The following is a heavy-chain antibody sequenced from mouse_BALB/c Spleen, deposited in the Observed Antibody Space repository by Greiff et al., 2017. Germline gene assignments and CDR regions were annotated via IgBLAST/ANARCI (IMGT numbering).Heavy chain of an antibody. CDR3: ARSLYYGNYDPFAY. CDR1: GYSITSDYA. V-gene: IGHV3-2*02. J-gene: IGHJ3*01. D-gene: IGHD2-1*01. Sequence: EVQLLESGPGLVKPSQSLSLTCTVTGYSITSDYAWNWIRQFPGNKLEWMGYISYSGSTSYNPSLKSRISITRDTSKKQFFLQLNSVTTEDTATYYCARSLYYGNYDPFAYWGQGTLVTVSA. CDR2: ISYSGST.